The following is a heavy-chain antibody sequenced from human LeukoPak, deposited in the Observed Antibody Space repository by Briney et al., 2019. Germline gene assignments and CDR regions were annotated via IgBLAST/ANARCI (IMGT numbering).Heavy chain of an antibody. CDR1: GDSVSSNSAA. CDR2: TYYRSKWYN. J-gene: IGHJ6*03. V-gene: IGHV6-1*01. D-gene: IGHD6-13*01. CDR3: ARDWDSSSWYGSGSDYYMDV. Sequence: SQTLSLTCAISGDSVSSNSAAWNWIRQSPSRGLEWLGRTYYRSKWYNDYAVSVKSRITINPDTSKNQFSLQLNSVTPEDTAVYYCARDWDSSSWYGSGSDYYMDVWGKGTTVTVSS.